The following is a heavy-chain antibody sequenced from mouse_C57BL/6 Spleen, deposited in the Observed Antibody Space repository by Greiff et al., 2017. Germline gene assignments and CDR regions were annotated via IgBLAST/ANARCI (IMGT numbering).Heavy chain of an antibody. CDR2: IDPATGGT. V-gene: IGHV1-15*01. J-gene: IGHJ3*01. CDR1: GYTFTAYE. Sequence: QVQLQQSGAELVRPGASVTLSCKASGYTFTAYEMHWVKQTPVHGLEWIGAIDPATGGTAYHQKFKGKAILTADKSSSTAYMELRSLTSEDSAVYYCTRWGLFAYWGQGTLVTVSA. CDR3: TRWGLFAY.